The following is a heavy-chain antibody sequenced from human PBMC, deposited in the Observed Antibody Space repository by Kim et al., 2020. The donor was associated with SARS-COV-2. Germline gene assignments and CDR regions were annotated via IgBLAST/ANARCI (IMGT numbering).Heavy chain of an antibody. V-gene: IGHV3-74*01. CDR1: GFTFSSYW. D-gene: IGHD2-21*02. Sequence: GGSLRLSCAASGFTFSSYWMHWVRQAPGKGLVWVSRIKSDGSTTNYADSVKGRFTISRDNAKNTLSLQMNNLRAEDTAVYYCARGGMICGGDCYADYWGQGTLVTVSS. J-gene: IGHJ4*02. CDR3: ARGGMICGGDCYADY. CDR2: IKSDGSTT.